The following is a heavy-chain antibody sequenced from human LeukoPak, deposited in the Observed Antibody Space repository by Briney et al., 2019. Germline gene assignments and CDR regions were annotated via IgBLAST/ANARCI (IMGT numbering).Heavy chain of an antibody. Sequence: SETLSLTCTVSGGSISSYYWSWIRQPPGKGLEWIGYIYYSGSTNYNPSLKSRVTISVDTSKNQFSLKLSSVTAADTAVYYCARASPYYDDLRIDYWGQGTLVTVSS. V-gene: IGHV4-59*01. CDR3: ARASPYYDDLRIDY. J-gene: IGHJ4*02. CDR1: GGSISSYY. CDR2: IYYSGST. D-gene: IGHD3-22*01.